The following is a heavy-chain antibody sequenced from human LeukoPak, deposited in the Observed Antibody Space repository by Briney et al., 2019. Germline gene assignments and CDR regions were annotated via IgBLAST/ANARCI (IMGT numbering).Heavy chain of an antibody. J-gene: IGHJ3*02. CDR3: ARDSGDGYNGDAFDI. CDR2: IWYDGSNK. Sequence: PGGSLRLSCAASGFTFSSYGMHWDRQAPGKGLEWVAVIWYDGSNKYYADSVKGRFTISRDNSKNTLYLQMNSLRAEDTAVYYCARDSGDGYNGDAFDIWGQGTMVTVSS. V-gene: IGHV3-33*01. D-gene: IGHD5-24*01. CDR1: GFTFSSYG.